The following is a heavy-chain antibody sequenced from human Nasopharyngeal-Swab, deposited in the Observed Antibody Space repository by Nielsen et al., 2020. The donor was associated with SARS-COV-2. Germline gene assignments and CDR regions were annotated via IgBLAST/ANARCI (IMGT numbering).Heavy chain of an antibody. Sequence: GESLKISCAASGFTFSDHYMDWDRQAPGKGLEWVGRTRNKANSYTTEYAASVKGRFTISRDDSKNSLYLQMNSLKTEDTAVYYCAREGSYSLYSSGWYKYYYYMDVWGKGTTVTVSS. D-gene: IGHD6-19*01. V-gene: IGHV3-72*01. CDR2: TRNKANSYTT. J-gene: IGHJ6*03. CDR1: GFTFSDHY. CDR3: AREGSYSLYSSGWYKYYYYMDV.